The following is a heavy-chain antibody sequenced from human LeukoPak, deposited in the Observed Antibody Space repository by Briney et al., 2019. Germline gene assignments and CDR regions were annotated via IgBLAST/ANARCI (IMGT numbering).Heavy chain of an antibody. Sequence: AGGSLRLSCAASGFTFSMHWMSWVRQAPGKGLEWVANTKEDGSEKYYVDSVTGRFPISRDNAKNSLYLQMNSLRAEDTAVYYCVRDDSRYGGSPGYWGQGTLVIV. J-gene: IGHJ4*02. CDR3: VRDDSRYGGSPGY. D-gene: IGHD1-26*01. CDR2: TKEDGSEK. V-gene: IGHV3-7*01. CDR1: GFTFSMHW.